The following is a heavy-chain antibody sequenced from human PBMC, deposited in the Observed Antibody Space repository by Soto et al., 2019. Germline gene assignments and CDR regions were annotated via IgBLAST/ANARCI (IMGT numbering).Heavy chain of an antibody. D-gene: IGHD6-6*01. CDR2: IYYSGGT. CDR3: ASLAARRYYYYMDV. Sequence: SETLSLTCTVSGGSISSSSYYWGWIRQPPGKGLEWIGSIYYSGGTYYNPSLKSRVTISVDTSKNQFSLKLSSVTAADTAVYYCASLAARRYYYYMDVWGKGTTVTVSS. CDR1: GGSISSSSYY. V-gene: IGHV4-39*01. J-gene: IGHJ6*03.